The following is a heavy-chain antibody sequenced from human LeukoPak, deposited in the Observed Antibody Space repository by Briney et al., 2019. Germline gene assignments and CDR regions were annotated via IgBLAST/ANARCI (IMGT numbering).Heavy chain of an antibody. D-gene: IGHD2-21*02. J-gene: IGHJ4*02. Sequence: SQTLSLTCTVSGNSISSGDYYWSWIRQPGGRRLEWIGRIYTSGITIYKSSLESRLTISIDTSKNRFSLKLNSVTASDTAVYYCARLVDRLMFDYWGQGTQVTVSS. CDR3: ARLVDRLMFDY. V-gene: IGHV4-61*02. CDR2: IYTSGIT. CDR1: GNSISSGDYY.